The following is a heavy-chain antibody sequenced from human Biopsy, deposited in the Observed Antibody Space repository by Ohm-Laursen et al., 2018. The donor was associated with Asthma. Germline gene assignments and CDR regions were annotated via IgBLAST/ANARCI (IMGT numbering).Heavy chain of an antibody. V-gene: IGHV4-31*03. CDR1: GGSINIGDYY. CDR2: IYYSGST. J-gene: IGHJ5*02. D-gene: IGHD1-20*01. CDR3: ARAAITGIRGWFDP. Sequence: TLSLTCTVSGGSINIGDYYWSWIRQHPVKGLEWIGYIYYSGSTYYNPSLKSRVSISLDTSKNQFHLNLSSVTAADTAVYFCARAAITGIRGWFDPWGQGTQVTVSS.